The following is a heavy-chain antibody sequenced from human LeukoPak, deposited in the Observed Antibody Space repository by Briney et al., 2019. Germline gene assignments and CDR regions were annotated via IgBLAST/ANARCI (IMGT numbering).Heavy chain of an antibody. CDR3: AKADYDFWSSYDY. V-gene: IGHV3-23*01. Sequence: PGGSLRLSCAASGFTFSTYAVNWVRQAPGKGLEWVSTISGSGDSTYYADSVKGRFTISRDNSKDTLYLQMNSLRAEDTAVYYCAKADYDFWSSYDYWGQGTLVTVSS. CDR1: GFTFSTYA. J-gene: IGHJ4*02. CDR2: ISGSGDST. D-gene: IGHD3-3*01.